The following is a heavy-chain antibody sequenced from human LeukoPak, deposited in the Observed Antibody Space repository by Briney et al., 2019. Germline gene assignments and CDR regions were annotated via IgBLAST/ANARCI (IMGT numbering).Heavy chain of an antibody. Sequence: LSGGSLRLSCTASGFTFSAYAMSWVRQAPGKGLEWISSISDSAGSTYYAASVTGRFTISRDSSRTTLYLQVNSLRAEDTGVYYCAKQSAGVTTGYFDYWGQGTLVTVSS. V-gene: IGHV3-23*01. D-gene: IGHD1-26*01. CDR1: GFTFSAYA. CDR3: AKQSAGVTTGYFDY. J-gene: IGHJ4*02. CDR2: ISDSAGST.